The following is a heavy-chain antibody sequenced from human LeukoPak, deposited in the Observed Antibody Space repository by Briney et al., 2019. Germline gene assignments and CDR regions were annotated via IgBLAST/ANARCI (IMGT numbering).Heavy chain of an antibody. CDR3: ANYPGYYYYMDV. CDR2: ISGSGGST. J-gene: IGHJ6*03. CDR1: GFTFSSYG. Sequence: PGRSMRLSCAASGFTFSSYGMSWVRQAPGKGLEWVSAISGSGGSTYYADSVKGRFTISRDNSKNTLYLQMNSLRAEDTAVYYCANYPGYYYYMDVWGKGTTVTISS. V-gene: IGHV3-23*01.